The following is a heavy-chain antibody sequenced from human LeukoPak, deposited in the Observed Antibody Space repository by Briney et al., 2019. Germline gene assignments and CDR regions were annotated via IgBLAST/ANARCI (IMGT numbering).Heavy chain of an antibody. Sequence: GGSLRLSCAASGFTITTNYMNWVRQAPGKGLEWVSVIYGDDETNYADSVKGRFTIFGDNSKNTLYLQMNSLRAEDTAVYYCARSDYYGSGPYYMDLWGKGTTVTVSS. CDR3: ARSDYYGSGPYYMDL. CDR2: IYGDDET. D-gene: IGHD3-10*01. J-gene: IGHJ6*03. CDR1: GFTITTNY. V-gene: IGHV3-53*01.